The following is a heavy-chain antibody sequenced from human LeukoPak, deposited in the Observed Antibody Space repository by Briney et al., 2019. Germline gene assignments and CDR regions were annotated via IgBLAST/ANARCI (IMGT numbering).Heavy chain of an antibody. V-gene: IGHV3-23*01. CDR3: ARNEISGWGYFDY. CDR2: IGGSNGIT. J-gene: IGHJ4*02. D-gene: IGHD6-19*01. Sequence: GGSLRLSCAASRFTFNSYAMSWVRQAPGKGLEWVSVIGGSNGITFYVGSVKGRFTISRDNSKDTLYLQMNSLRAEDTAVYYCARNEISGWGYFDYWGQGTLVTVSS. CDR1: RFTFNSYA.